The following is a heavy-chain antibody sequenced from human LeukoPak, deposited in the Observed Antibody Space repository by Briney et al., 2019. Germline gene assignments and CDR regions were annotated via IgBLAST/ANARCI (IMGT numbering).Heavy chain of an antibody. CDR1: GFTFSDYY. Sequence: LRLSCAGSGFTFSDYYINWVRQAPGKGLEWIGEINHSGSTNYNPSLKSRVTISVDTSKNQFSLKLSSVTAADTAVYYCASDPGIAVAGPPLDWGQGTLVTVSS. CDR3: ASDPGIAVAGPPLD. D-gene: IGHD6-19*01. CDR2: INHSGST. J-gene: IGHJ4*02. V-gene: IGHV4-34*01.